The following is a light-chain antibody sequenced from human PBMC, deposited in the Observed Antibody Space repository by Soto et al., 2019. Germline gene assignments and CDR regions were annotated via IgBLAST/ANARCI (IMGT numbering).Light chain of an antibody. CDR1: QGIAGS. CDR2: AES. CDR3: QQVKSYPRT. V-gene: IGKV1-9*01. J-gene: IGKJ4*01. Sequence: DIQLTQSPSFLSASVGDRVTITCRASQGIAGSLAWYQQKPGKPPKLLIYAESTLQSGVPSRFSGSGSGTRGTLTISSLQPEDCATCYCQQVKSYPRTFGGGTRVEIK.